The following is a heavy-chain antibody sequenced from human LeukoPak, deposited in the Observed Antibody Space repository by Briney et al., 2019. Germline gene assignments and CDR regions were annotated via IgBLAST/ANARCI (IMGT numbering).Heavy chain of an antibody. J-gene: IGHJ3*01. CDR2: INPKSGGI. V-gene: IGHV1-2*02. CDR3: ARDRSRGTFDV. CDR1: GYTFTGYY. D-gene: IGHD3-16*01. Sequence: GASVKVSCKASGYTFTGYYMHWVRQAPGQGPEWMGWINPKSGGIKYAQKFQGRVTMTRDTSISTGYMELRRLRSDDTAVYYCARDRSRGTFDVWGQGTMVTVSS.